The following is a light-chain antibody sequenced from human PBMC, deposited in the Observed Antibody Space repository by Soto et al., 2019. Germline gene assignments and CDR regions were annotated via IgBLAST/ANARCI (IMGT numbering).Light chain of an antibody. CDR3: HQYDNWPKT. V-gene: IGKV1-8*01. CDR2: AAS. CDR1: QGISSY. J-gene: IGKJ5*01. Sequence: AIRMTQSPSSFSASTGDRVTITCRASQGISSYLAWYQQKPGKAPKLLVYAASTLQYGVPSRFSGSGSGTDFTLTISCLQSEDFAVYYCHQYDNWPKTFGQGTRLEIK.